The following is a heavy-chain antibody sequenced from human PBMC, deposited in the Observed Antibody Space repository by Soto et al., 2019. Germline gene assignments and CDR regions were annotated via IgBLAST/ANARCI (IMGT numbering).Heavy chain of an antibody. J-gene: IGHJ5*02. V-gene: IGHV1-46*01. D-gene: IGHD2-8*01. CDR2: INPSGGNT. CDR1: GYTFTSYY. CDR3: ARDEDCTNGVCSNWFDP. Sequence: ASVKVSCKASGYTFTSYYMHWVRQAPGQGLEWMGIINPSGGNTSYAQKFQGRVTITRDTSTSTAYMELSSLRSEDTAVYYCARDEDCTNGVCSNWFDPWGQGTLVTVSS.